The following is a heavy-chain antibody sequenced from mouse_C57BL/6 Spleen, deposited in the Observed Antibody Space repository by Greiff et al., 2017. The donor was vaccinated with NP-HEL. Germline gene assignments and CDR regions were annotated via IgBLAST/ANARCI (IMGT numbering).Heavy chain of an antibody. CDR1: GFTFSDYG. CDR2: ISSGSSTI. CDR3: ARRKGAMDY. J-gene: IGHJ4*01. V-gene: IGHV5-17*01. Sequence: DVHLVESGGGLVKPGGSLKLSCAASGFTFSDYGMHWVRQAPEKGLEWVAYISSGSSTIYYADPVKGRFTISRDNAKNTLFLQMTSLRSEDTAMYYCARRKGAMDYWGQGTSVTVSS.